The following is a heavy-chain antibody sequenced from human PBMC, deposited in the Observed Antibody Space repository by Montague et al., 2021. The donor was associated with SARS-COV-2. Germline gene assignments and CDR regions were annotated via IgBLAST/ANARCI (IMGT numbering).Heavy chain of an antibody. CDR3: ARGTKRLFTYDNDSSGYASDY. D-gene: IGHD3-22*01. CDR1: GGSFSGYY. Sequence: SETLSLTCAVYGGSFSGYYWGWIRQPPGKELEWIGEINHSGSTKYNPYLKSRVTISVATSKNQFSLKLSSVTAADTAVSYCARGTKRLFTYDNDSSGYASDYWGQGTLVTVSS. V-gene: IGHV4-34*01. CDR2: INHSGST. J-gene: IGHJ4*02.